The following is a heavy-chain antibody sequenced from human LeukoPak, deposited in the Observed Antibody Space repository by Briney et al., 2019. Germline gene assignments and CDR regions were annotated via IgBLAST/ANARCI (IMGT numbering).Heavy chain of an antibody. CDR2: ISSSSSYI. J-gene: IGHJ4*02. D-gene: IGHD1-26*01. CDR3: ARNQVGAPYYFDY. V-gene: IGHV3-21*01. Sequence: GGSLRLSCAASGFTFSSYSMNWVRQAPGKGLEWVSSISSSSSYIYYADSVKGRFTISRDNAKNSLYLQMHSLRDEDTAVYYCARNQVGAPYYFDYWGQGTLVTVSS. CDR1: GFTFSSYS.